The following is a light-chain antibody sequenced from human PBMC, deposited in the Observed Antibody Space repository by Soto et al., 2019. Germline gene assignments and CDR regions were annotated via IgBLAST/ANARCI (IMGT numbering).Light chain of an antibody. CDR2: GAS. Sequence: IVLTQSPGTLSLSPWERATLSCRASQSVNSNLAWYQQKPGQAPRLLIYGASTRATGIPARFSGSGSGTEFTLTISSLQSEDFAVYYCQQYNNWPRTFGQGTKVDIK. CDR3: QQYNNWPRT. V-gene: IGKV3-15*01. J-gene: IGKJ1*01. CDR1: QSVNSN.